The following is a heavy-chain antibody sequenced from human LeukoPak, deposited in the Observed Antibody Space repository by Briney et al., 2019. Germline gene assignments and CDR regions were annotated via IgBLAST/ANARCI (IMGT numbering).Heavy chain of an antibody. CDR1: GFTFNGYW. D-gene: IGHD6-19*01. CDR2: INPDGSST. J-gene: IGHJ3*02. V-gene: IGHV3-74*01. Sequence: GGSLRLSCAASGFTFNGYWMHWVRQAPGKGLVWVSRINPDGSSTIYADSVKGRFTISRDNAKNTLYLQMNSLRAEDTAVYYCARRVAVARRDAFDIWGQGTMVTVSS. CDR3: ARRVAVARRDAFDI.